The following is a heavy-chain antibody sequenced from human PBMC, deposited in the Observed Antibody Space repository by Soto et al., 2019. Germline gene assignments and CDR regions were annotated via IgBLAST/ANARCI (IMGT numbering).Heavy chain of an antibody. D-gene: IGHD1-26*01. CDR3: ARDGREASGMDV. CDR2: IYYRGST. Sequence: PSETLSLTCTVSGGSISSHYWSWVRQAPGKGLEWIGHIYYRGSTNYNPSLRSRSNISVDASKSQFSLKLNFVTTADTAVYYCARDGREASGMDVWGQGTKVT. J-gene: IGHJ6*02. CDR1: GGSISSHY. V-gene: IGHV4-59*11.